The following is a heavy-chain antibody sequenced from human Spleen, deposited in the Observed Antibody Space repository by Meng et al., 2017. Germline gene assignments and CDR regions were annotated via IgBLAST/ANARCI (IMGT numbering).Heavy chain of an antibody. D-gene: IGHD6-25*01. CDR3: ARDEDISAAGKLFGDY. CDR1: GYNFPDYR. J-gene: IGHJ4*02. V-gene: IGHV1-2*06. CDR2: IDPKSGDT. Sequence: QLVQSGAEVQTPGAPVKVSCKPSGYNFPDYRLDGVRRAPGQGLEWMGRIDPKSGDTHYAQRFQGRVTMTGDTSISTAYMELSGLRSDDTAMYYCARDEDISAAGKLFGDYWGQGTLVTVSS.